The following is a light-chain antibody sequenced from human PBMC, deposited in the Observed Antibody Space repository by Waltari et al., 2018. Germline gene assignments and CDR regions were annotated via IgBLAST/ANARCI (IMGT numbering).Light chain of an antibody. CDR1: KNIRSY. V-gene: IGKV1-39*01. CDR3: QQRSNWPPRIT. CDR2: AAS. Sequence: DLQMTQSPSSLSASVGDRVTISCRASKNIRSYLSWYQQKPGIAPKLVIYAASTLQSGVPSRFSGSGSGTNFTLTISSLEPEDFAVYYCQQRSNWPPRITFGQGTRLEIK. J-gene: IGKJ5*01.